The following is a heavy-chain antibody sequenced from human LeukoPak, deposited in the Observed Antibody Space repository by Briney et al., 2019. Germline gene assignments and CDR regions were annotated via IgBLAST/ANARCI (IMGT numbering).Heavy chain of an antibody. J-gene: IGHJ4*02. D-gene: IGHD1-14*01. Sequence: GGSLRLSCTASGLTFSTSGFNWVRQAPGKGLEWVASIGPTGSDRYHADSIKGRFTISRDNANNFLYLQMNSLRAEDTAVYYCATETNGRYYDYWGQGTLLTVSS. CDR3: ATETNGRYYDY. V-gene: IGHV3-21*06. CDR1: GLTFSTSG. CDR2: IGPTGSDR.